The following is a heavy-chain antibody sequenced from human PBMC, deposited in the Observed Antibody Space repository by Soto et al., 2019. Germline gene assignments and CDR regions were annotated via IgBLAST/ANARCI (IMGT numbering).Heavy chain of an antibody. CDR3: ARVEYSSSSTSRYFDWLFSY. D-gene: IGHD3-9*01. Sequence: SETLSLTCTVSGGSISRYYWSWIRQPPGKGLEWIRYISYSGTTNYNPSLKSRVTISVDTSKNQFSLKLSSVTAADTAVYYCARVEYSSSSTSRYFDWLFSYWGQGTLVTVSS. CDR1: GGSISRYY. J-gene: IGHJ4*02. V-gene: IGHV4-59*01. CDR2: ISYSGTT.